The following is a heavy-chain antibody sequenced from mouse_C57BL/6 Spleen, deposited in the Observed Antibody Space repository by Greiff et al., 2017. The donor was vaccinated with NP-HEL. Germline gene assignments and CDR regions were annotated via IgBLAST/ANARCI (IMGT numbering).Heavy chain of an antibody. Sequence: EVNLVESGGGLVKPGGSLKLSCAASGFTFSDYGMHWVRQAPEKGLEWVAYISSGSSTIYYADTVKGRFTISRDNAKNTLFLQMTSLRSEDTAMYYCARQSYSNYVNYAMDYWGQGTSVTVSS. CDR3: ARQSYSNYVNYAMDY. J-gene: IGHJ4*01. CDR1: GFTFSDYG. D-gene: IGHD2-5*01. V-gene: IGHV5-17*01. CDR2: ISSGSSTI.